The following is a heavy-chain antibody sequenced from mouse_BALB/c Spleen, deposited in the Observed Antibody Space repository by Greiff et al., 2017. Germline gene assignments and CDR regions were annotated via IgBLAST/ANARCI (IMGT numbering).Heavy chain of an antibody. J-gene: IGHJ4*01. CDR2: IWGDGST. V-gene: IGHV2-6-7*01. CDR1: GFSLTGYG. Sequence: VKLMESGPGLVAPSQSLSITCTVSGFSLTGYGVNWVRQPPGKGLEWLGMIWGDGSTDYNSALKSRLSISKDNSKSQVFLKMNSLQTDDTARYYCARVSIFYDYDYAMDSWGQGTSVTVSS. CDR3: ARVSIFYDYDYAMDS. D-gene: IGHD2-4*01.